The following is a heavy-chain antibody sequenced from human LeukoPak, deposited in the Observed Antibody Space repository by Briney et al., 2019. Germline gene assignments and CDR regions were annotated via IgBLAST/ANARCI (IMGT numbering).Heavy chain of an antibody. CDR2: INPNSGGT. V-gene: IGHV1-2*02. CDR3: ARPTDYYYYYMDV. J-gene: IGHJ6*03. CDR1: GYTFTGYY. Sequence: GSVKVSCKASGYTFTGYYMHWVRQAPGQGLEWMGWINPNSGGTNYAQKFQGRVTMTRDTSISTAYMELSRLRSDDTAVYYCARPTDYYYYYMDVWGKGTTVTVSS.